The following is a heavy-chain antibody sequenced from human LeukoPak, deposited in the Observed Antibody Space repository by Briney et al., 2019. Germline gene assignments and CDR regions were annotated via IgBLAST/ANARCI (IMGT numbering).Heavy chain of an antibody. J-gene: IGHJ4*02. D-gene: IGHD3-10*01. CDR2: ISYDGSNQ. Sequence: QAGGSLRLSCAASGFTFSSYAMHWVRQAPGKGLEWVAVISYDGSNQYYADSVKGRFTISRDNSKNTLYLQMNSLRVEDTAVYYCARAPAAVLLWFGEGFDYWGQGTLVTVSS. CDR3: ARAPAAVLLWFGEGFDY. CDR1: GFTFSSYA. V-gene: IGHV3-30-3*01.